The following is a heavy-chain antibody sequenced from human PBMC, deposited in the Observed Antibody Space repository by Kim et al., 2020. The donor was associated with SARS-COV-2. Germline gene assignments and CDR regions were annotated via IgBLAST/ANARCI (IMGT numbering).Heavy chain of an antibody. D-gene: IGHD3-9*01. Sequence: SVKVSCKASGGTFSSYAISWVRQAPGQGLEWMGGIIPIFGTANYAQKFQGRVTITADESTSTAYMELSSLRSEDTAVYYCAREFYDILTGYYNVRPPDYYYYGMDVWGQGTTVTVSS. V-gene: IGHV1-69*13. J-gene: IGHJ6*02. CDR1: GGTFSSYA. CDR2: IIPIFGTA. CDR3: AREFYDILTGYYNVRPPDYYYYGMDV.